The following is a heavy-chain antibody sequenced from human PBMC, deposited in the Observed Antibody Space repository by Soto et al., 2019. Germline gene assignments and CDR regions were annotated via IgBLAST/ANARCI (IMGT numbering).Heavy chain of an antibody. CDR1: GFTFLTYG. Sequence: QPGGSLRLSCAASGFTFLTYGMTWVRQAPGKGLEWVSGISGSGGERYYGDSGEGRFSISRDNSENTLFLQMHSLRAEDTAIYYCAKDTLNDSGSFDYWGQGTLVTVSS. D-gene: IGHD6-19*01. V-gene: IGHV3-23*01. CDR2: ISGSGGER. J-gene: IGHJ4*02. CDR3: AKDTLNDSGSFDY.